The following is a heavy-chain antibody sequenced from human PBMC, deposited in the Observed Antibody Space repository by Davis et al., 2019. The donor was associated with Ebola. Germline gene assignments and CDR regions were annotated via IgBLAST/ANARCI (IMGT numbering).Heavy chain of an antibody. CDR1: GFTFSNYA. J-gene: IGHJ4*02. Sequence: PGGSLRLSCAASGFTFSNYAMSWVRQAPGKGLEWVSVIVRSGGRTHYADSVKGRFTVSRDNSKDTLYLQMNILRAEDTAVYYCARRAAATPFFDYWGQGTLVTVSS. D-gene: IGHD6-25*01. CDR2: IVRSGGRT. V-gene: IGHV3-23*01. CDR3: ARRAAATPFFDY.